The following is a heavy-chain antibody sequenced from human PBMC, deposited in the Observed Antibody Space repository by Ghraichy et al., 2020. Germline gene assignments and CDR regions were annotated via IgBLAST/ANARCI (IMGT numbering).Heavy chain of an antibody. CDR2: IWPGDSDT. V-gene: IGHV5-51*01. D-gene: IGHD5-24*01. CDR1: GYSFTSYW. Sequence: GETLNISCKGSGYSFTSYWIGWVRQMPGKGLEWMGIIWPGDSDTRYSPSFQGHVTISADKSISTAYLQWSSLKASDTAMYYCTREGIINYASEYWGQGTLVTVSS. CDR3: TREGIINYASEY. J-gene: IGHJ4*02.